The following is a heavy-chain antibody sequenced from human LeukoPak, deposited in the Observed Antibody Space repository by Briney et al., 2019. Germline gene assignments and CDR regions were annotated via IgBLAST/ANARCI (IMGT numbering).Heavy chain of an antibody. D-gene: IGHD3-3*01. CDR3: ARAWGYDFWSGYYRAEYFQH. V-gene: IGHV4-39*01. CDR2: IYYSGST. CDR1: GGSISSSSYY. Sequence: SETLSPTCTVSGGSISSSSYYWGWIRQPPGKGLEWIGSIYYSGSTYYNPSLKSRVTISVDTSKNQFSLKLSSVTAADTAVYYCARAWGYDFWSGYYRAEYFQHWGQGTLVTVSS. J-gene: IGHJ1*01.